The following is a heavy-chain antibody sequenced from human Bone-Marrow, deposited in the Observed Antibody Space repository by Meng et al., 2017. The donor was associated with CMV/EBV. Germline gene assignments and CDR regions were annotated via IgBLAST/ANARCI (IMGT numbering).Heavy chain of an antibody. D-gene: IGHD6-19*01. J-gene: IGHJ4*02. CDR1: GYTFTDYY. CDR2: ISPVTYVT. V-gene: IGHV1-2*02. Sequence: ASVKVSCKAFGYTFTDYYLHWVRQAPGQGLEWMGWISPVTYVTNYAQKFQGRVTMTKDTSISTAYMELTGLTFDDTAAYFCARALPIAVAGNHFDVWGQGPSVTVSS. CDR3: ARALPIAVAGNHFDV.